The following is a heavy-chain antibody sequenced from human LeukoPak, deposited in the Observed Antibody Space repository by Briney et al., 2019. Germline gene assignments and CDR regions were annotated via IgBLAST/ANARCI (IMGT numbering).Heavy chain of an antibody. CDR1: GYSFTSYW. CDR2: IRQGDT. D-gene: IGHD3-10*01. J-gene: IGHJ4*02. V-gene: IGHV5-51*01. Sequence: GESLKISCEGSGYSFTSYWIGWVRQMPGKGLECMGTIRQGDTGYSPSFQGQVTISADKSISTAYLQWSSLKASDTAVYYCARLAVVRGVLDYYFDYWGQGTLVTVSS. CDR3: ARLAVVRGVLDYYFDY.